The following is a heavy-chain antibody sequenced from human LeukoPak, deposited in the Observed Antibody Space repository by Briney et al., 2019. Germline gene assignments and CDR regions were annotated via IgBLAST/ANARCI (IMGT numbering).Heavy chain of an antibody. J-gene: IGHJ4*02. Sequence: ASVKVSCKASGGTFSSCTISWVRQAPGQGLEWMEGFIPIFGAANYAQKFQGRVTITADEPTSTAYMELSSLRSEDTAVYYCAGGEMTTITGGYYFDSWGQGTLVTVSS. CDR3: AGGEMTTITGGYYFDS. CDR1: GGTFSSCT. V-gene: IGHV1-69*13. D-gene: IGHD5-24*01. CDR2: FIPIFGAA.